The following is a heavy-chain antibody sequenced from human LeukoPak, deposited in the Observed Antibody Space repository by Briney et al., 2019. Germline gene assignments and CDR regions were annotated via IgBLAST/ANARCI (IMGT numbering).Heavy chain of an antibody. V-gene: IGHV3-53*01. J-gene: IGHJ3*02. CDR3: ARDREMTTTPRVGAFDI. D-gene: IGHD5-24*01. Sequence: GGSLRLSCAASGFTVSKNYMNWVRQAPGKGLEWVSVIYSDGTTYYAHSVRGRFTISRDNSKNTMYLQMNSLRAEDSAVYYCARDREMTTTPRVGAFDIWGQGTAVTVSS. CDR2: IYSDGTT. CDR1: GFTVSKNY.